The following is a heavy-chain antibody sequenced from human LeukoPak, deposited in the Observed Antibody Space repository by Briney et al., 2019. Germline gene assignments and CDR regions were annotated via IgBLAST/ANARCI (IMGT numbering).Heavy chain of an antibody. CDR1: GFTFSSYG. Sequence: HPGGSLRLSCAASGFTFSSYGMHWVRQAPGKGLEWVAFIRYDGSNKYYADSVKGRFTISRDKSKNTLYLQMNSLRAEDTAVYYCARESESYGSSGSTFNYWGRGTLVTVSS. D-gene: IGHD3-22*01. V-gene: IGHV3-30*02. J-gene: IGHJ4*02. CDR2: IRYDGSNK. CDR3: ARESESYGSSGSTFNY.